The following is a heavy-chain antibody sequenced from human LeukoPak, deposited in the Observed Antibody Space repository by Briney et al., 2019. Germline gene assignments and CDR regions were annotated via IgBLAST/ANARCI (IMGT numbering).Heavy chain of an antibody. CDR2: IIPIFGTA. V-gene: IGHV1-69*13. CDR1: GGTFSSYA. CDR3: ARDGNWNYHPFDP. Sequence: GASVKVSCKASGGTFSSYAISWVRPAPGQGLEWMGGIIPIFGTANYAQKFQGRVTITADESTSTAYMELSSLRSEDTAVYYCARDGNWNYHPFDPWGQGTLVTVSS. D-gene: IGHD1-7*01. J-gene: IGHJ5*02.